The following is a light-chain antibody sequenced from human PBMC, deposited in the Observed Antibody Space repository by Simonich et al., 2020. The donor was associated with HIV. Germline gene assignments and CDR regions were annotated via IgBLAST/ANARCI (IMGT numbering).Light chain of an antibody. CDR2: WAS. Sequence: DIVMTQSPDSLAVSLGERATINCKSSQSVLYSSNNKNRLAWFQQKPGQPPKLLIYWASTRESGVPDRFSGSGSGTDFTLTISSLQAEDVAVYYCQQYYTTPPTFGQGTKVEIK. V-gene: IGKV4-1*01. CDR1: QSVLYSSNNKNR. J-gene: IGKJ1*01. CDR3: QQYYTTPPT.